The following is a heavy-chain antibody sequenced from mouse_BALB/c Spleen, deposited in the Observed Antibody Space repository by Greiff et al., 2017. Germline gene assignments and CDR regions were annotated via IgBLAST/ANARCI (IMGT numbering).Heavy chain of an antibody. V-gene: IGHV1-12*01. CDR2: IYPGNGDT. CDR3: ARKGYYGSSYNWYFDV. D-gene: IGHD1-1*01. J-gene: IGHJ1*01. Sequence: QVQLQQPGAELVKPGASVKMSCKASGYTFTSYNMHWVKQTPGQGLEWIGAIYPGNGDTSYNQKFKGKATLTADKSSSTAYMQLSSLTSEDSAVYYCARKGYYGSSYNWYFDVWGAGTTVTVSS. CDR1: GYTFTSYN.